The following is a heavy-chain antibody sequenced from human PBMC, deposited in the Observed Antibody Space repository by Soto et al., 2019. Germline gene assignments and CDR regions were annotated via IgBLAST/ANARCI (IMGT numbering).Heavy chain of an antibody. CDR2: IYSGGST. J-gene: IGHJ6*02. D-gene: IGHD2-21*01. Sequence: GGSLRLSCAASGFTVSSNYMSWVRQAPGKGLEWVSVIYSGGSTYYADSVKGRFTISRDNSKNTLYLQMNSLRAEDTAVYYCAGGKDGFRVIYYGMDVWGQGTTVTVSS. V-gene: IGHV3-53*01. CDR1: GFTVSSNY. CDR3: AGGKDGFRVIYYGMDV.